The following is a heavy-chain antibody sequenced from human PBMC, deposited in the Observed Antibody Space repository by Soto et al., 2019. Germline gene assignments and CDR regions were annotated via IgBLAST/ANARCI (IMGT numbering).Heavy chain of an antibody. CDR3: ASDSHCDGGNCPMGGFDM. CDR2: IYPGNSNT. J-gene: IGHJ3*02. Sequence: GESLKISCKGSGYRFSSYWIAWVRQMPGKGLEWMGIIYPGNSNTMYSPSFQGQVTISANTALSTTYLQWDTLKPSDTAIYFCASDSHCDGGNCPMGGFDMWGQGTMVTVSS. V-gene: IGHV5-51*01. D-gene: IGHD2-15*01. CDR1: GYRFSSYW.